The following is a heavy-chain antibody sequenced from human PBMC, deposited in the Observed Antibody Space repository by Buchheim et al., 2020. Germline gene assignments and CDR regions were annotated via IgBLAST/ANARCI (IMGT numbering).Heavy chain of an antibody. CDR2: INHGGST. V-gene: IGHV4-34*01. Sequence: QVQLQQWGAGLLKPSETLSLTCAVYGGSFSGYYWSWIRQPPGKGLEWIGEINHGGSTNYNPSLKSRVTISVDTSKNQFSLKLSSVTAADTAVYYCARWRGAIVAYYYYYYGMDVWGQGTT. D-gene: IGHD2-15*01. CDR3: ARWRGAIVAYYYYYYGMDV. CDR1: GGSFSGYY. J-gene: IGHJ6*02.